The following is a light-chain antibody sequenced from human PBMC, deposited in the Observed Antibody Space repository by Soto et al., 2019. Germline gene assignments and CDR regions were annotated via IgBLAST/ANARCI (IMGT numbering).Light chain of an antibody. CDR1: QSVTSS. J-gene: IGKJ5*01. CDR3: QQYKNWPPIT. V-gene: IGKV3-15*01. Sequence: EIVMTQSPATLSVSPGERATLSCRASQSVTSSLAWYQQKPGQAPRLLIYDASTRATGIAVRFSGGGSGTEFTLTISSLQSEDFAVYYCQQYKNWPPITFGQGTRLEIK. CDR2: DAS.